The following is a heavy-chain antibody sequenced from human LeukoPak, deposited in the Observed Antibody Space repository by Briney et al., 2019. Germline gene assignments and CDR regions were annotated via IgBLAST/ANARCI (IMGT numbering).Heavy chain of an antibody. CDR3: ARGGGSYSGDY. V-gene: IGHV3-9*01. Sequence: GGSLRLSCAASGFTFDGYAMHWVRQAPGKGLEWVSGISWNSGSIGYADSVKGRFTISRDNAKNSLYLQMNSLRAEDTAVYYCARGGGSYSGDYWGQGTLVTVSS. D-gene: IGHD1-26*01. J-gene: IGHJ4*02. CDR1: GFTFDGYA. CDR2: ISWNSGSI.